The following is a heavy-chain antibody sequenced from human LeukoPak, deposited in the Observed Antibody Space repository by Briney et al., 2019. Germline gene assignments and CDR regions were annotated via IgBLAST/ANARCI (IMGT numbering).Heavy chain of an antibody. J-gene: IGHJ5*02. CDR2: INHSGST. CDR1: GGSFSGYY. V-gene: IGHV4-34*01. D-gene: IGHD6-19*01. Sequence: SETLSLTCAVYGGSFSGYYWSWIRQPPGKGLEWIGEINHSGSTNYNPSLKSRVTISVDTSKNQFSLKLSSVTAADTAVYYCARGSKAVSILGWFDPWGQGTLVTVSS. CDR3: ARGSKAVSILGWFDP.